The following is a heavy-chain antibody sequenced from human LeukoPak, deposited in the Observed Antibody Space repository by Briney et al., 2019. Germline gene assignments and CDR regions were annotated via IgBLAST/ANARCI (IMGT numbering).Heavy chain of an antibody. V-gene: IGHV4-4*02. CDR2: IYHSGST. D-gene: IGHD6-19*01. J-gene: IGHJ1*01. CDR3: ARGMGQWPYPEYFQH. CDR1: GGSISSSNW. Sequence: PSGTLSLTCAVSGGSISSSNWWSWVRQPPGKGLEWIGEIYHSGSTNYNPSLKSRVTISVDKFKNQFSLKLSSVTAADTAVYYCARGMGQWPYPEYFQHWGQGTLVTVSS.